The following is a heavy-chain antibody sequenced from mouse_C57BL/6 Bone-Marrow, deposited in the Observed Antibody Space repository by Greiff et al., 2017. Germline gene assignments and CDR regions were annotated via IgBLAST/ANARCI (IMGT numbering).Heavy chain of an antibody. CDR3: ARGAY. V-gene: IGHV1-80*01. J-gene: IGHJ3*01. CDR2: LFPGDGDT. CDR1: GYAFSSYW. Sequence: VQLQQSGAELVKPGASVKISCNAPGYAFSSYWMNWVKQRPGQGLEWIGQLFPGDGDTNSNGKFKGKATLTADKSSSTAYMQLSSLTSEDSAVYFCARGAYWCQGTLVTVSA.